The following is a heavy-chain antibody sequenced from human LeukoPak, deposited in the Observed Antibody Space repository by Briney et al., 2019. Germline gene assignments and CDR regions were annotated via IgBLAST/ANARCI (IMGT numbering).Heavy chain of an antibody. J-gene: IGHJ4*02. CDR2: INHSGST. CDR1: GGSFSGYY. CDR3: ARSPWYYYGSGSYYNAPKYFDY. V-gene: IGHV4-34*01. D-gene: IGHD3-10*01. Sequence: SETLSLTCAVYGGSFSGYYWSWIRQPPGKGLEWIGEINHSGSTNYNPSLKSRVTISVDTSKNQFSLKLSSVTATDTAVYYCARSPWYYYGSGSYYNAPKYFDYWGQGTLVTVSS.